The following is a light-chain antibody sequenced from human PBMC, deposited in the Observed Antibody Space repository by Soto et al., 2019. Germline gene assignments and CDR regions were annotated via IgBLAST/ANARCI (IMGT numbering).Light chain of an antibody. Sequence: QSVLTQPPSVSGAPGQRVTISCTGSSSNIGAGYDVHWYQQRPETAPKLLIFGTINRPSGVPDRFSGSKSGTSASLAITGLKAEDEGDYSCQSYDSTLSARYVFGTGTKVTVL. CDR2: GTI. V-gene: IGLV1-40*01. CDR1: SSNIGAGYD. CDR3: QSYDSTLSARYV. J-gene: IGLJ1*01.